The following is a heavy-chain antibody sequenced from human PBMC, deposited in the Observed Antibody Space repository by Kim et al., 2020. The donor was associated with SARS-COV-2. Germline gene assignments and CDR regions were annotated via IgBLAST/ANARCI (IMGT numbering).Heavy chain of an antibody. CDR3: AREKTYYYDSYYFDY. J-gene: IGHJ4*02. Sequence: QKFQGRVTMTRDTSTSTVYMELSSLRSEDTAVYYCAREKTYYYDSYYFDYWGQGTLVTVSS. D-gene: IGHD3-22*01. V-gene: IGHV1-46*01.